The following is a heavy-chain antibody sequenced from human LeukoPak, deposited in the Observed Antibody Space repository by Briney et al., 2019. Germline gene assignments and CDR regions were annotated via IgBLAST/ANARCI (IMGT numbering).Heavy chain of an antibody. CDR3: ARLGSYFDY. D-gene: IGHD1-26*01. Sequence: AETLSLTCTVSGGSINYYYWSWIRQPPGKGLEWIGYVYYTGNTNYNPSLKSRVTMSVDTSKNQVSLKLSSVTAADTAIYYCARLGSYFDYWGQGTLVTVSS. CDR2: VYYTGNT. V-gene: IGHV4-59*01. CDR1: GGSINYYY. J-gene: IGHJ4*02.